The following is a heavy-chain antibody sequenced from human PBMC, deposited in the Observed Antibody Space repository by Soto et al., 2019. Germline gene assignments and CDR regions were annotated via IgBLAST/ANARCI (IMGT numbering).Heavy chain of an antibody. J-gene: IGHJ4*02. CDR2: IYSGGST. CDR1: GFSVSSNY. V-gene: IGHV3-53*01. D-gene: IGHD2-21*02. Sequence: EVQLVESGGGLIQPGGSLRLSCEASGFSVSSNYMIWVRQAPGNGLEWVSVIYSGGSTNYADCVKGRFTISRDTPKNTLYLQMNSLRADDTAVYYCARLPAFCGGDCPDYWGQGTLVTVSS. CDR3: ARLPAFCGGDCPDY.